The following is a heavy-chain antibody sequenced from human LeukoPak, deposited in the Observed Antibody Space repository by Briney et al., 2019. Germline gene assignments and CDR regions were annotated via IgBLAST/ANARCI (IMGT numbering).Heavy chain of an antibody. CDR3: ARDAIQWLVLSAFDI. Sequence: ASVKVSCKASGYTFTGYYMHWVRQAPGQGLEWMGWINPNSGGTNYAQKFQGRVTITADKSTSTAYMELSSLRSEDTAVYYCARDAIQWLVLSAFDIWGQGTMVTVSS. J-gene: IGHJ3*02. CDR2: INPNSGGT. V-gene: IGHV1-2*02. CDR1: GYTFTGYY. D-gene: IGHD6-19*01.